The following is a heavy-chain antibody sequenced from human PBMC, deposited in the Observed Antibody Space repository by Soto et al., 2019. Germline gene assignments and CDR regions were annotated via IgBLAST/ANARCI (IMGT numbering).Heavy chain of an antibody. CDR3: ASQTRDPSDGARPLLRAAFDI. J-gene: IGHJ3*02. D-gene: IGHD5-18*01. CDR1: GGTFSSYA. Sequence: ASVKVSCKASGGTFSSYAISWVRQAPGQGLEWMGGIIPIFGTANYAQKFQGRVTITADESTSTAYMELSSLRSEDTAVYYCASQTRDPSDGARPLLRAAFDIWGQRTMVTVSS. CDR2: IIPIFGTA. V-gene: IGHV1-69*13.